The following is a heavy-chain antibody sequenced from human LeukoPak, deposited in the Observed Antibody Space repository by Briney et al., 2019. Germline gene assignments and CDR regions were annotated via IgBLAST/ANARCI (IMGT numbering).Heavy chain of an antibody. CDR1: GFTLSGYN. CDR3: ARERSGPAVRAHNWFDP. D-gene: IGHD1-26*01. V-gene: IGHV3-69-1*01. Sequence: GGSLRLSCVASGFTLSGYNMDWVRQARGKGLEWLSSISSSRSIYYADSLKGRFTIARDNTKNSLYLQMNSLRVEDTAVYYCARERSGPAVRAHNWFDPWGQGTLVIVSS. CDR2: ISSSRSI. J-gene: IGHJ5*02.